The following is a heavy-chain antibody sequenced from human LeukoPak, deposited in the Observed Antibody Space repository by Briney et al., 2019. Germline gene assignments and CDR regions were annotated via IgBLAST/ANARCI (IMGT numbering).Heavy chain of an antibody. CDR1: GGSISSYY. V-gene: IGHV4-59*08. J-gene: IGHJ2*01. D-gene: IGHD3-10*01. CDR3: ARTGRITMVRGAYWYFDL. CDR2: IYYSGST. Sequence: PSETLSLTCTVSGGSISSYYWSWIRQPPGKGLEWIGYIYYSGSTNYNPSLKSRVTISVDTSKNQFSLKLSSVTAADTAVYYCARTGRITMVRGAYWYFDLWGRGTLVTVSS.